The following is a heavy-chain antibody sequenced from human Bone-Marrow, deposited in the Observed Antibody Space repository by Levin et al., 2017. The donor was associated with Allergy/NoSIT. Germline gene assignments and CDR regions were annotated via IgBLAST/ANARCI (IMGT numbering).Heavy chain of an antibody. J-gene: IGHJ4*02. Sequence: GGSLRLSCAASGFTLSSYEMNWVRQAPGKGLEWVSYIDHSGSTTDYADSVRGRFTISRDNAKSSLYLQMNSLRAEDTAVYYCARGWPLHFDNWGQGTLVTVSS. CDR1: GFTLSSYE. CDR2: IDHSGSTT. V-gene: IGHV3-48*03. CDR3: ARGWPLHFDN.